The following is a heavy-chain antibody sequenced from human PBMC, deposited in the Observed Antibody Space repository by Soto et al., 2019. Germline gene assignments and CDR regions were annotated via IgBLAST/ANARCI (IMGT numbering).Heavy chain of an antibody. Sequence: SVKVSCKASGGTFSSYAISWVRQAPGQGLEWMGGIIPIFGTANYAQKFQGGVTISADKSTSTAYMELSSLRSEDTAVYYCARYVPAAGFHYYYYYGMDVWGQGTTVTVSS. CDR1: GGTFSSYA. CDR2: IIPIFGTA. CDR3: ARYVPAAGFHYYYYYGMDV. V-gene: IGHV1-69*06. D-gene: IGHD2-2*01. J-gene: IGHJ6*02.